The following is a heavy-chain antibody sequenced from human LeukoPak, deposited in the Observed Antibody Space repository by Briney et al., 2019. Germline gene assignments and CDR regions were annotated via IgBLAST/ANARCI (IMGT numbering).Heavy chain of an antibody. CDR2: IYGSTSA. V-gene: IGHV3-66*01. D-gene: IGHD4-17*01. CDR1: GFTVRSNY. J-gene: IGHJ4*02. Sequence: GGSLRLSCAASGFTVRSNYINWVRGSPRRGREGVSLIYGSTSADYADSVKGRFTISRDTSMNTVYLQMNSLRAEDTAVYYCARLNFGDDYWGQGTLVTVSS. CDR3: ARLNFGDDY.